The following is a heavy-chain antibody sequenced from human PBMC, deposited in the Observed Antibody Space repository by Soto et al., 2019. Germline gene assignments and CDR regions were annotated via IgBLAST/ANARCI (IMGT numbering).Heavy chain of an antibody. CDR1: GGSISSGDYY. CDR3: ARDIPVGYYDSSGYSY. D-gene: IGHD3-22*01. V-gene: IGHV4-30-4*01. J-gene: IGHJ4*02. CDR2: IYYSGST. Sequence: SETLSLTCTVSGGSISSGDYYWSWIRQPPGKGLGWIGYIYYSGSTYYNPSLKSRVTISVDTSKNQFSLKLSSVTAADTAVYYCARDIPVGYYDSSGYSYWGQGTLVTVSS.